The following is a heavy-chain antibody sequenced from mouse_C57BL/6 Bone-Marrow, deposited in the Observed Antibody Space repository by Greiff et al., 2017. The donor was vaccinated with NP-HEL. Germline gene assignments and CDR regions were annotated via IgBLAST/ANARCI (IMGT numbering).Heavy chain of an antibody. Sequence: EVQLQQPGPELVKPGASVKISCKASGYSFTDYNMKWVKQSNGKGLEWIGELNPTNSYTSYNQKFKGKATLTVDQSSSTAYMQLNSLTSEDSAVYYCARRGNDHAPFAYWGQGTLVTVSA. J-gene: IGHJ3*01. D-gene: IGHD2-1*01. CDR3: ARRGNDHAPFAY. V-gene: IGHV1-39*01. CDR2: LNPTNSYT. CDR1: GYSFTDYN.